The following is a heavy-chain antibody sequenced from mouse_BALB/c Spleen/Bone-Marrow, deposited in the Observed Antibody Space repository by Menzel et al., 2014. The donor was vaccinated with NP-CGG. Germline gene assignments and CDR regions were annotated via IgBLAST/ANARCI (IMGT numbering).Heavy chain of an antibody. CDR2: IQHSGST. J-gene: IGHJ4*01. CDR3: SRHLTGYAMNY. CDR1: GYSITSGYS. Sequence: EVQLQQSGPDLVKPSQSLSLTCTVTGYSITSGYSWHWIRQFPGNKLEWMGYIQHSGSTNYNPSLKSRISITRDTSKNQVFLQLNSVTPEDTATYYFSRHLTGYAMNYWGQGTSVTVSS. V-gene: IGHV3-1*02. D-gene: IGHD4-1*01.